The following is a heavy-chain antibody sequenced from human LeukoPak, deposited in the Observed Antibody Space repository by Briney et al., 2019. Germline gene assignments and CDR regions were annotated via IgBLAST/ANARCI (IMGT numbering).Heavy chain of an antibody. V-gene: IGHV3-30*02. J-gene: IGHJ4*02. CDR2: IRYDGSYK. D-gene: IGHD3-10*01. CDR1: GFTFSTYG. Sequence: GGSLRLSCAASGFTFSTYGMHWVRQAPGKGLAWVAFIRYDGSYKYYADSMKGRFTISRDNSKNTLYLQMNSLRDEDTAVYYCAKDSSGSGSYDFGDYWGQGTLVTVSS. CDR3: AKDSSGSGSYDFGDY.